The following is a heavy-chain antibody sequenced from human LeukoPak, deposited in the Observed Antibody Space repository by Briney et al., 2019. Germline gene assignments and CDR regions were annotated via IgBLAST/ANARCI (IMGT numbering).Heavy chain of an antibody. J-gene: IGHJ6*02. CDR3: AREWTAWAAVGYYYYYYGMDV. D-gene: IGHD2-15*01. CDR1: GDSVSSNSAA. CDR2: TYYRSKWYN. Sequence: SQTLSLTCAISGDSVSSNSAAWNWISQSPSRGLEWLVRTYYRSKWYNDYAVSVKSRITINPDTSKNQFSLQLNSVTPEDTAVYYCAREWTAWAAVGYYYYYYGMDVWGQGTTVTVSS. V-gene: IGHV6-1*01.